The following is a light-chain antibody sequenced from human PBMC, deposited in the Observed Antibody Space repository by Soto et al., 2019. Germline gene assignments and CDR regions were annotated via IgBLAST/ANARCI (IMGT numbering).Light chain of an antibody. V-gene: IGKV3-11*01. CDR2: KGS. CDR1: ESISIY. CDR3: RHRNNWPT. J-gene: IGKJ3*01. Sequence: DIVLTQSPAFLSLSPGDRATLSCRATESISIYLAWFQQKPGQAPRLLISKGSKRAPGVPARFSGSGSETDFTLTIDSLELEDFGVYYCRHRNNWPTFGPGTKVDIK.